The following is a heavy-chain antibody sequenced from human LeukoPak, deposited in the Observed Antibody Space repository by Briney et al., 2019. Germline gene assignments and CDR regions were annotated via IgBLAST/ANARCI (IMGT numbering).Heavy chain of an antibody. CDR2: ISSSSSTI. D-gene: IGHD3-9*01. CDR3: ARVEDYDILTGYDY. V-gene: IGHV3-48*01. Sequence: GGSLRLSCAASGFTSSSYSMNWVRQAPGKGLEWVSYISSSSSTIYYADSVKGRFTISRDNAKNSLYLQMNSLRAEDTAVYYCARVEDYDILTGYDYWGQGTLVTVSS. CDR1: GFTSSSYS. J-gene: IGHJ4*02.